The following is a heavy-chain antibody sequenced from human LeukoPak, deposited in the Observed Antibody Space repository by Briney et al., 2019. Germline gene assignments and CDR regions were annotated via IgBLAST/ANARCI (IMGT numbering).Heavy chain of an antibody. CDR2: ISGSGGST. CDR3: AKASTVTKIYYFDY. J-gene: IGHJ4*02. V-gene: IGHV3-23*01. Sequence: SWVRQAPGEGLGWVSAISGSGGSTYYADSVKGRFTISRDNSKNTLYLQMNSLRAEDTAVYYCAKASTVTKIYYFDYWGQGTLVTVSS. D-gene: IGHD4-17*01.